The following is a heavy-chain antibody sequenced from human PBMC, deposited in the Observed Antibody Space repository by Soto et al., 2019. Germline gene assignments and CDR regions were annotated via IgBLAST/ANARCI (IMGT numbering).Heavy chain of an antibody. D-gene: IGHD5-12*01. CDR1: GFTFSSYA. CDR2: ISNIGDST. Sequence: PGGSLRLSCAASGFTFSSYAMGWVRQAPGKGLEWVSAISNIGDSTYFADSVKGRFTISRDNSKSTLYLQMNSLRAEDTALYYCAKGIRRSSGYDAGDPLDSWGQGSLVIVSS. V-gene: IGHV3-23*01. CDR3: AKGIRRSSGYDAGDPLDS. J-gene: IGHJ4*02.